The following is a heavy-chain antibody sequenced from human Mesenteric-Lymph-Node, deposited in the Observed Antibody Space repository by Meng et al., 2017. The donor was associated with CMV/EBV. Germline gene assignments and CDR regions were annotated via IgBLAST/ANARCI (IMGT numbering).Heavy chain of an antibody. J-gene: IGHJ4*02. CDR1: GLTFSTYS. D-gene: IGHD6-19*01. V-gene: IGHV3-21*04. Sequence: GESLKISCVASGLTFSTYSMKWVRQSPGKGLEWVSSISSGSDFKYYADSVEGRFTISRDNAKNSLFLQMNSLRAEDTAVYYCGQDAVPDHWGQGTLVTVSS. CDR2: ISSGSDFK. CDR3: GQDAVPDH.